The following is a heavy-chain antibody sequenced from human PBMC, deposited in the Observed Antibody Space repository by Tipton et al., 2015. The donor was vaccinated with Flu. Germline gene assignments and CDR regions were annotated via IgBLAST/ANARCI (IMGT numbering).Heavy chain of an antibody. CDR2: INSDVSST. Sequence: SLRLSCAASGFTFSSYWMHWVRQAPGKGLVWVSRINSDVSSTRYADSVKGRFTISRDNAKNTLYLQMNSLRAEDTAVYYCARSDRNTIFGITSSYYGMDVWGQGTTVTVSS. CDR3: ARSDRNTIFGITSSYYGMDV. J-gene: IGHJ6*02. V-gene: IGHV3-74*01. D-gene: IGHD3-3*01. CDR1: GFTFSSYW.